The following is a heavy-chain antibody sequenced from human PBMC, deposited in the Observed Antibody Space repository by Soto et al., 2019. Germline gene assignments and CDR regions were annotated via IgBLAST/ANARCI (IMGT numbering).Heavy chain of an antibody. D-gene: IGHD6-13*01. CDR1: SGSVSSGSYY. CDR3: ARGGRSSSNFDY. J-gene: IGHJ4*02. V-gene: IGHV4-61*01. Sequence: QVQLQESGPGLVKPSEALSLTCTVSSGSVSSGSYYWHWIRLPPGKALEWIGYIYYNGGTNYNPSIKSRVSMSIDTSKNQFSLRLSSVTAADTAVYYCARGGRSSSNFDYWGQGTLVSVSS. CDR2: IYYNGGT.